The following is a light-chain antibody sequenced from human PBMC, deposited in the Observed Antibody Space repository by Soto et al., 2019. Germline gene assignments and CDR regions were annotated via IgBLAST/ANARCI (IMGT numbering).Light chain of an antibody. V-gene: IGLV4-60*03. CDR2: LEGSGSY. Sequence: QSVLTQSSSASASLGSSVKLTCTLSSGHSSYIIAWHQQQPGKATRYLMKLEGSGSYNKGSGVPDRFSGSSAGADRYLTISSLQSEDEADYYCESWDSNTWVFGGGTKVTVL. CDR3: ESWDSNTWV. J-gene: IGLJ3*02. CDR1: SGHSSYI.